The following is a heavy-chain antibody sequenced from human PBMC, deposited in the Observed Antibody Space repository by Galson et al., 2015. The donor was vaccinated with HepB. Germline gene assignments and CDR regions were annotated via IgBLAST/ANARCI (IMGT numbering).Heavy chain of an antibody. CDR2: ISSSGSTI. CDR3: ARASEDHESKSYYDYVWGSYRYYDY. V-gene: IGHV3-11*01. D-gene: IGHD3-16*02. CDR1: GFTFSDYY. J-gene: IGHJ4*02. Sequence: SLRLSCAASGFTFSDYYMSWIRQAPGKGLEWASYISSSGSTIYYADSVKGRFTISRDNAKNSLYLQMNSLRAEDTAVYYCARASEDHESKSYYDYVWGSYRYYDYWGQGTLVTVSS.